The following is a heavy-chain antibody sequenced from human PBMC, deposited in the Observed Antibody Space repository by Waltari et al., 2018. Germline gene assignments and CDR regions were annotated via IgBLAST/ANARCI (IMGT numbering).Heavy chain of an antibody. CDR3: ARGPRGRDSSGYYYAIGDWYFDL. D-gene: IGHD3-22*01. CDR1: GGSISSYY. CDR2: IYTSGST. V-gene: IGHV4-4*07. J-gene: IGHJ2*01. Sequence: QVQLQESGPGLVKPSETLSLTCTVSGGSISSYYWSWIRQPAGKGLEWIGRIYTSGSTNYNPPLKSRVTMSGDTSKSQFSLKLSSVTAADTAVYYCARGPRGRDSSGYYYAIGDWYFDLWGRGTLVTVSS.